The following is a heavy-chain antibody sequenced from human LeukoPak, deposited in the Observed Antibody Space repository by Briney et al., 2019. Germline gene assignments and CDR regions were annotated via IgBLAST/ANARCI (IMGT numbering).Heavy chain of an antibody. CDR2: IYHSGST. D-gene: IGHD6-13*01. V-gene: IGHV4-30-2*01. CDR1: GGSISSGGYS. Sequence: PSETLSLTCAVSGGSISSGGYSWSWIRQPPGKGLEWIGYIYHSGSTYYNPSLKSRVTISVGRSKNQFSLKLSSVTAADTAVYYCARVEAGYSSSRSGFDIWGQGTMVTVSS. J-gene: IGHJ3*02. CDR3: ARVEAGYSSSRSGFDI.